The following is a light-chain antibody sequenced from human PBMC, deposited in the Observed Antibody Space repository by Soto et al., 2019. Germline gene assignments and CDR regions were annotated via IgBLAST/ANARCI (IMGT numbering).Light chain of an antibody. Sequence: QSVLSQPASVSGSPGQSITISCTGTSSDIGAYDYVSWYQHHPGKAPKLVIYDVSDRPSGVSNRFSGSKSGNTASLTISGLQVEDEADYYCSSYERTTTLNHVFGTGTKVTVL. J-gene: IGLJ1*01. CDR1: SSDIGAYDY. CDR2: DVS. V-gene: IGLV2-14*03. CDR3: SSYERTTTLNHV.